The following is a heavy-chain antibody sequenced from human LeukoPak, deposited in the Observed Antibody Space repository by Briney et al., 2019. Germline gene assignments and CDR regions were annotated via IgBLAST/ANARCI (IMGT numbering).Heavy chain of an antibody. CDR3: ARAIEARYDFWSGTYYYGMDV. J-gene: IGHJ6*02. Sequence: GRSLRLSCAASGFTFSSYAMHWVRQAPGKGLEWVAVISYDGSNKYYADSVKGRFTISRDNSKNTLYLQMNSLRAEDTAVYYCARAIEARYDFWSGTYYYGMDVWGQGTTVTVSS. CDR1: GFTFSSYA. D-gene: IGHD3-3*01. V-gene: IGHV3-30-3*01. CDR2: ISYDGSNK.